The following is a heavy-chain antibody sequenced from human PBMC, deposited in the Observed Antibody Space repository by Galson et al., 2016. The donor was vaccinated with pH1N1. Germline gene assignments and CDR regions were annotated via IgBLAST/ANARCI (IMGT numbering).Heavy chain of an antibody. CDR1: GFTFTSYA. Sequence: SLRLSCAASGFTFTSYAMHWVRQAPGKGLEWVAVILYDGTNEYYADSVKGRFTISRDRTQSTVYLQMKRLRTEETAVYYCARDSEYSGHEGFHWAQGTLVIVSS. J-gene: IGHJ4*02. D-gene: IGHD5-12*01. CDR3: ARDSEYSGHEGFH. CDR2: ILYDGTNE. V-gene: IGHV3-30*04.